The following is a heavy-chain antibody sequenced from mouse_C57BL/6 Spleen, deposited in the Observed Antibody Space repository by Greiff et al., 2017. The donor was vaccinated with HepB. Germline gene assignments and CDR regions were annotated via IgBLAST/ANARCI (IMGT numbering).Heavy chain of an antibody. CDR1: GYAFTNYL. CDR2: INPGSGGT. D-gene: IGHD1-1*01. Sequence: QVQLQQSGAELVRPGTSVKVSCKASGYAFTNYLIEWVKQRPGQGLEWIGVINPGSGGTNYNEKFKGKATLTADKSSSTAYMQLSSLTSEDSAVYFCARSGSSPYYAMDYWGQGTSVTVSS. CDR3: ARSGSSPYYAMDY. J-gene: IGHJ4*01. V-gene: IGHV1-54*01.